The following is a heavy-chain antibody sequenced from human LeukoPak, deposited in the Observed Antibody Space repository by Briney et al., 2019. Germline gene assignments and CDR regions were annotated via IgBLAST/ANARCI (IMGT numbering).Heavy chain of an antibody. Sequence: GGSLRLSCAASGFTFSSYAMSWVRQAPGKGLEWVSAISGSGGSTYYADSVKGRFTISRDNSKNTLYLQMNSLRAEDTAVYYCARYMVRGVISYYYMDVWGKGTTVTVSS. CDR1: GFTFSSYA. CDR2: ISGSGGST. V-gene: IGHV3-23*01. J-gene: IGHJ6*03. CDR3: ARYMVRGVISYYYMDV. D-gene: IGHD3-10*01.